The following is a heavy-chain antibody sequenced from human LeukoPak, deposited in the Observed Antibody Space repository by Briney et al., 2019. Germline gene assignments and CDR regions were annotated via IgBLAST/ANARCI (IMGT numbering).Heavy chain of an antibody. CDR3: ARDRRYYYDSSGYNFDP. V-gene: IGHV1-46*01. CDR2: INPSGGST. CDR1: GYTFTSYY. D-gene: IGHD3-22*01. J-gene: IGHJ5*02. Sequence: PQASVKVSCKASGYTFTSYYMHWVRQAPGQGLEWMGIINPSGGSTSYAQKFQGRATMTRDTSTSTVYMELSSLRSEDTAVYYCARDRRYYYDSSGYNFDPWGQGTLVTVSS.